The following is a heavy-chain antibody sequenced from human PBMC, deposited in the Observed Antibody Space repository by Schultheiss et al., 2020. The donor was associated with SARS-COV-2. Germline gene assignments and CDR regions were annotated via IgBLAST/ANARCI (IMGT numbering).Heavy chain of an antibody. J-gene: IGHJ6*02. CDR1: GGSFSGYY. V-gene: IGHV4-34*01. CDR3: ARDGYYYYYGMDV. CDR2: INHSGST. Sequence: SQTLPRTCAVYGGSFSGYYWSWIRQPPGKGLEWIGEINHSGSTNYNPSLKSRVTISVDTSKNQFSLKLSSVTAADTAVYYCARDGYYYYYGMDVWGQGTTVTVSS.